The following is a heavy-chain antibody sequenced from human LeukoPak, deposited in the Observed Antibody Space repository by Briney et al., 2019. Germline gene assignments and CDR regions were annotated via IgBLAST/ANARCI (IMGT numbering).Heavy chain of an antibody. D-gene: IGHD5-24*01. V-gene: IGHV4-4*07. J-gene: IGHJ4*02. CDR2: IYSSGST. Sequence: PSETLSLTCTVSGGSISSYYWSWIRQPAGKGLEWIGRIYSSGSTNYNPSLKSRVTMSVATSKNQFSLKLSSVTAADTAVYYCARVEMATIYFDYWGQGTLVTVSS. CDR3: ARVEMATIYFDY. CDR1: GGSISSYY.